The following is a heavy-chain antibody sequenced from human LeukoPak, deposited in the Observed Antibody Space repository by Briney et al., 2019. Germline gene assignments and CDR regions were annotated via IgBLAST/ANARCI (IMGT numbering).Heavy chain of an antibody. CDR2: IIPILGIA. CDR3: ARDGAPYGSGSYYNDY. D-gene: IGHD3-10*01. V-gene: IGHV1-69*04. J-gene: IGHJ4*02. CDR1: GGTFSSDA. Sequence: ASVKVSCKASGGTFSSDAISWVRQAPGQGLEWMGRIIPILGIANYAQKFQGRVTITADKSTSTAYMELSSLRSEDTAVYYCARDGAPYGSGSYYNDYWGQGTLVTVSS.